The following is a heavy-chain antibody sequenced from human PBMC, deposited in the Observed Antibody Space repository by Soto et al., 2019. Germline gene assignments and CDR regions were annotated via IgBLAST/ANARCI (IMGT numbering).Heavy chain of an antibody. CDR1: GFTFISYT. Sequence: PGGSLRLSCAASGFTFISYTMNRVRQAPGKGLEWVGVVSYDGGNIYYADSVKGRFTISRDNSKNTLYVQVKSLRPEDTAVYYCAKGILSATIGPYAMDVWGRGTTVTVSS. J-gene: IGHJ6*02. CDR2: VSYDGGNI. D-gene: IGHD3-16*01. V-gene: IGHV3-30*18. CDR3: AKGILSATIGPYAMDV.